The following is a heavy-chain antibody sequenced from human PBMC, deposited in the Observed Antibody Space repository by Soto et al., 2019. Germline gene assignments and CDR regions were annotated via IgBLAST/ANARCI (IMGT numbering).Heavy chain of an antibody. Sequence: ASVKVSCKASGYTFTSYDINWVRQATGQGLEWMGWMNPNSGNTGYAQKFQGRVTMTRNTSISTAYMELSSLRSEDTAVYYCARGQSIAAFNNWFDPLGQGTLVTVSS. V-gene: IGHV1-8*01. CDR3: ARGQSIAAFNNWFDP. J-gene: IGHJ5*02. CDR1: GYTFTSYD. D-gene: IGHD6-6*01. CDR2: MNPNSGNT.